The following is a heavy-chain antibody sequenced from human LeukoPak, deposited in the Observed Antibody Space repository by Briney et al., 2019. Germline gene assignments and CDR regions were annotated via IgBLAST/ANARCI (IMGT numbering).Heavy chain of an antibody. D-gene: IGHD3-22*01. CDR2: ISGDGGST. CDR1: GFTFDDYA. Sequence: PGGSLRLSCAASGFTFDDYAMHWVRQAPGKGLEWVSLISGDGGSTYYADSVKGRFTISRDHSKNSLYLQMNSLRAEDTALYYCAKADYYDSSGFFDYWGQGTLVTVSS. CDR3: AKADYYDSSGFFDY. J-gene: IGHJ4*02. V-gene: IGHV3-43*02.